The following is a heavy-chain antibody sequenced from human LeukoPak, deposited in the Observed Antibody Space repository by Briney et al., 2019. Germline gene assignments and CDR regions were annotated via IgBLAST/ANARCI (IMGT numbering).Heavy chain of an antibody. V-gene: IGHV3-30*04. CDR2: ISYDGNNK. D-gene: IGHD6-13*01. Sequence: PGGSLRLSCAASGFIFSSYAMHWVRRAPGKGLEWVAVISYDGNNKYYADSVKGRFTISRDNSKSTLYLQVNSLRAEDTAVYYCARDQAAAGPGVYFDYWGQGTLVTVSS. CDR1: GFIFSSYA. J-gene: IGHJ4*02. CDR3: ARDQAAAGPGVYFDY.